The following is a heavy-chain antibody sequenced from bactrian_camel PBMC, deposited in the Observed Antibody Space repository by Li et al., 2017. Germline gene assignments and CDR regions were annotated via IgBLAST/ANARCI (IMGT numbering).Heavy chain of an antibody. CDR3: AARGPYCYTKLSVRDFTY. CDR1: GVTFESSP. V-gene: IGHV3S55*01. Sequence: HVQLVESGGGSVQAGVSLRLSCTTSGVTFESSPMYWYRQPPGKECELISRISSDGSTHYADSVKGRFTISRESAKNTVYLQMNSLKPEDTAMYYCAARGPYCYTKLSVRDFTYWGQGTQVTVS. CDR2: ISSDGST. J-gene: IGHJ6*01. D-gene: IGHD2*01.